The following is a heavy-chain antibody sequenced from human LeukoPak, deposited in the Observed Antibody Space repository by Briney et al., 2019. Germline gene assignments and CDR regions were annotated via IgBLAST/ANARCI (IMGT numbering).Heavy chain of an antibody. CDR2: INLDGSEK. Sequence: AGGFLRLSCAASGFTFRNYWMSWVRQAPGKGLEWVANINLDGSEKYYVDSVKGRFTISRDNAKNSLYLQMTSLRAEDTAVYYCARDASVVIDYWGQGTLVTVSS. V-gene: IGHV3-7*01. J-gene: IGHJ4*02. CDR3: ARDASVVIDY. D-gene: IGHD2-2*01. CDR1: GFTFRNYW.